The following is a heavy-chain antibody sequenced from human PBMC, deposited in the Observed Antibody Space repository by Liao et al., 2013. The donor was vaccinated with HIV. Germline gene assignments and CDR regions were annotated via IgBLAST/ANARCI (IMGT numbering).Heavy chain of an antibody. V-gene: IGHV4-61*02. J-gene: IGHJ2*01. CDR2: IYSSGST. CDR3: ARALIFGVVIISDYWYFDL. D-gene: IGHD3-3*01. Sequence: QVQLQESGPGLVKPSQTLSLTCTVSGGSISSGSYYWNWIRQPAGKGLEWIGRIYSSGSTNYSPSLKSRVTISVDTSKNHFSLRLSSVTAADTAVYYCARALIFGVVIISDYWYFDLWGRGTLVTVSS. CDR1: GGSISSGSYY.